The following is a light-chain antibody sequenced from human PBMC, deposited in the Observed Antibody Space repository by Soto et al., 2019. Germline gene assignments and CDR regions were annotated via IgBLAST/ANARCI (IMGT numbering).Light chain of an antibody. V-gene: IGLV3-1*01. CDR1: KLGDKY. J-gene: IGLJ3*02. CDR3: QAWDSSTVWV. CDR2: QDS. Sequence: SYELTQPPSVSVSPEQTASITCSGDKLGDKYACWYQQKPGQSPVLVIYQDSKRPSGIPERFSGSNSGNTATLTISGTQAMDEADYYCQAWDSSTVWVFGGGTKLTVL.